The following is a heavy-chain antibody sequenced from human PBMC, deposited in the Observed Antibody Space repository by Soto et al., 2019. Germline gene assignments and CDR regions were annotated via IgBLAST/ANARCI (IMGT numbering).Heavy chain of an antibody. Sequence: QVQLVESGGGVVQPGRSLRLSCAASGCTFSSYGMHWVRQAPGKGLEWVAVIWYDGSNKYYADSVKGRFTISRDNSKNTLYLQMNSLRAEDTAVYYCARDRGALGYCSSTSCYTFDYWGQGTLVTVSS. V-gene: IGHV3-33*01. CDR3: ARDRGALGYCSSTSCYTFDY. CDR1: GCTFSSYG. CDR2: IWYDGSNK. D-gene: IGHD2-2*02. J-gene: IGHJ4*02.